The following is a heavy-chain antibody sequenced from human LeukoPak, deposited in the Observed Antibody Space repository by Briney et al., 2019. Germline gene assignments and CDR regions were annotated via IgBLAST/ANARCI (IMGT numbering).Heavy chain of an antibody. J-gene: IGHJ4*02. V-gene: IGHV1-18*01. CDR3: ARDSKLLWCGESLDY. CDR1: GYTFTSYG. CDR2: ISAYNGNT. Sequence: GASVKVSCKASGYTFTSYGISWVRQAPGQGLEWMGWISAYNGNTNYAQKLQGRVTMTTDTSTSTAYMELRSLRSDDTAVYYCARDSKLLWCGESLDYWGQGTLVTVSS. D-gene: IGHD3-10*01.